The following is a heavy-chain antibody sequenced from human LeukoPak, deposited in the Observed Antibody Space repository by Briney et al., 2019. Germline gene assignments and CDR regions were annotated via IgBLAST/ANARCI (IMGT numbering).Heavy chain of an antibody. CDR2: FGGSGGST. CDR3: AKRDGVGKYYFDS. V-gene: IGHV3-23*01. J-gene: IGHJ4*02. D-gene: IGHD2-8*01. Sequence: PGGSLRLSCAASGFTFSTFGMSWVRQAPGKGLEWVSLFGGSGGSTYYADSVKGRFTISRDNSKNTLYLQMSSLRAEDTAFYYCAKRDGVGKYYFDSWGQGNLVTVSS. CDR1: GFTFSTFG.